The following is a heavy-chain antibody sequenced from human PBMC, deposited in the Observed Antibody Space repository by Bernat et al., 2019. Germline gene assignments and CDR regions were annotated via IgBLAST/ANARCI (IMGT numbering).Heavy chain of an antibody. Sequence: QLQLQESGPGLVKPSETLSLTCTVSGGSISSSSYYWGWIRQPPGKGLEWIGSIYYSGSTYYNPSLKSRVTISVDTSKNQFSLKLSSVTAADTAVYYCASLPRYCGGDCYRGDAFDIWGQGIMVTVSS. CDR1: GGSISSSSYY. J-gene: IGHJ3*02. V-gene: IGHV4-39*01. D-gene: IGHD2-21*02. CDR2: IYYSGST. CDR3: ASLPRYCGGDCYRGDAFDI.